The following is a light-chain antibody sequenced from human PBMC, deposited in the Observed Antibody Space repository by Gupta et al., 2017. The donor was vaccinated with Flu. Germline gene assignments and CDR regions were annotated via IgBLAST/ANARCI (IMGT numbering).Light chain of an antibody. CDR2: KAS. V-gene: IGKV1-5*03. CDR3: QQYDLYWT. Sequence: SPSTLSASVRARVTITCRASQSVSSRLTWYQQKPGKAPKLLIYKASTLESGVPSRFSGSGSGTEFTLTISSLQPDDFATYYCQQYDLYWTFGQGTKVEIK. CDR1: QSVSSR. J-gene: IGKJ1*01.